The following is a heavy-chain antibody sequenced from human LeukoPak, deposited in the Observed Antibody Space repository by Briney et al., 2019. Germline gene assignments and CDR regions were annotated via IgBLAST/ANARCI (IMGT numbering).Heavy chain of an antibody. CDR2: ISAYNGNT. CDR3: ARDRQPYSSSIFDY. Sequence: ASVKVSCKASGYTFTSYGISWVRQAPGQGLEWMGWISAYNGNTNYAQKLQGRVTMTTDTSTSTAYMELRSLRSDDTAVYYCARDRQPYSSSIFDYWGQGTLVAVSS. CDR1: GYTFTSYG. D-gene: IGHD6-13*01. J-gene: IGHJ4*02. V-gene: IGHV1-18*01.